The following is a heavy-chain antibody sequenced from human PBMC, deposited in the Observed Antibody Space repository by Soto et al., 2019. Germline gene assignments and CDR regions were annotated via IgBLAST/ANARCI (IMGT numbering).Heavy chain of an antibody. CDR3: ARERGGLRYFDWLLGAGGDV. Sequence: ASVKVSCKASGYTFTSYDINWVRQATGQGLEWMGWMNPNSGNTGYAQKFQGRVTMTRNTSISTAYMELSSLRSEDTAVYYCARERGGLRYFDWLLGAGGDVWGQGTTVTVSS. D-gene: IGHD3-9*01. CDR1: GYTFTSYD. CDR2: MNPNSGNT. V-gene: IGHV1-8*01. J-gene: IGHJ6*02.